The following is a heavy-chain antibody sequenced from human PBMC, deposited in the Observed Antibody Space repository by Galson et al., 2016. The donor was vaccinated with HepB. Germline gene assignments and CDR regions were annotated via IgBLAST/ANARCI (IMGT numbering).Heavy chain of an antibody. V-gene: IGHV3-33*03. CDR1: GFTFSSFA. CDR2: VWYDGITT. D-gene: IGHD7-27*01. Sequence: SLRLSCAASGFTFSSFAMHWVRQAPGKGLEWVALVWYDGITTYYVDSVKGRFTISRDIAKNTLYLQMNSLRVDDTAVYYCSRDFTGARDSWGQGTLVTVSS. J-gene: IGHJ4*02. CDR3: SRDFTGARDS.